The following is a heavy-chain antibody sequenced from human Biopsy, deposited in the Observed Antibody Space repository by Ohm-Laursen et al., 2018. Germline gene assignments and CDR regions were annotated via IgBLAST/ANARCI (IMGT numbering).Heavy chain of an antibody. CDR3: ARADPPLFYYGSGSSNWFDP. CDR1: GYTFTSYE. J-gene: IGHJ5*02. V-gene: IGHV1-8*01. CDR2: MNPDSDNT. Sequence: ASVKVSCKTSGYTFTSYEINWVRQATGQGLEWMGWMNPDSDNTGYAQNFQGRVTMTRNTSISTAYMELSSLRSEDPAVYFCARADPPLFYYGSGSSNWFDPWGQGTLVTVSS. D-gene: IGHD3-10*01.